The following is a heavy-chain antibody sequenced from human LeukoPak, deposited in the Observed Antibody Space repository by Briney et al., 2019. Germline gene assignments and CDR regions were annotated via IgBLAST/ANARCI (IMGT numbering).Heavy chain of an antibody. Sequence: GGSLRLSCVASGFTFSSYWMSWVRQAPGKGLEWVANIKEDGSEKYYVDSVKGRFTISRDNAKTSLYLQMNSLRAEDTAVYCARDLSGVTGYTYGRGIDYWGQGTLVTVSS. D-gene: IGHD5-18*01. J-gene: IGHJ4*02. V-gene: IGHV3-7*01. CDR1: GFTFSSYW. CDR2: IKEDGSEK. CDR3: ARDLSGVTGYTYGRGIDY.